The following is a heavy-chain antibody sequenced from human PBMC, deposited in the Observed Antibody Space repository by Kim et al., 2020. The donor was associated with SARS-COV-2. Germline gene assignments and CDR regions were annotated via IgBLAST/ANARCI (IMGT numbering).Heavy chain of an antibody. CDR2: ISWNSGSI. V-gene: IGHV3-9*01. CDR1: GFTFDDYA. Sequence: GGSLRLSCAASGFTFDDYAMHWVRQAPGKGLEWVSGISWNSGSIGYADSVKGRFTISRDNAKNSLYLQMNSLRAEDTALYYCASVQEYSSSSPFDYWGQGTLVTVSS. D-gene: IGHD6-6*01. CDR3: ASVQEYSSSSPFDY. J-gene: IGHJ4*02.